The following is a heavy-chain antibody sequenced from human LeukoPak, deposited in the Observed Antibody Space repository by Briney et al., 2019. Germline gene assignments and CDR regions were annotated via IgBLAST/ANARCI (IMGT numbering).Heavy chain of an antibody. CDR2: AGWAGGTT. V-gene: IGHV3-43*01. CDR3: AKELDTMFFDY. D-gene: IGHD3-10*02. Sequence: GXXWVSLAGWAGGTTFYSDSVRGRFTISRDSGRKSVYLQMNSLTTDDTAFYFCAKELDTMFFDYWGQGALVTVSS. J-gene: IGHJ4*02.